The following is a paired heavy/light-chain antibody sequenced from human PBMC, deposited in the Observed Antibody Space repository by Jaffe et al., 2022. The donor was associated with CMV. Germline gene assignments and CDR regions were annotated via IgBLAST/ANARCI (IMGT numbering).Heavy chain of an antibody. CDR2: IYPEDSDT. V-gene: IGHV5-51*01. CDR3: ARQAVRGEVWRWTVRGQKEVYSHYMDV. J-gene: IGHJ6*03. CDR1: GYSFSRNW. Sequence: EVQLVQSGAEVKKPGESLRISCKASGYSFSRNWIAWVRQMPGKGLEWMGIIYPEDSDTRYSPSFQGQVTISADKSINTAYLQWSSLKASDTAKYYCARQAVRGEVWRWTVRGQKEVYSHYMDVWGKGTTVIVSS. D-gene: IGHD3-10*01.
Light chain of an antibody. CDR2: GAS. Sequence: EIVMTQSPGTLSVSPGERATLSCRASQSVDSKLAWYQQKPGQAPRLLIYGASIRATGIPVRFSGSGSGTEFTLTISSLQSEDFAVYYCQQYSDWLSITFGQGTRLEIK. CDR1: QSVDSK. CDR3: QQYSDWLSIT. V-gene: IGKV3-15*01. J-gene: IGKJ5*01.